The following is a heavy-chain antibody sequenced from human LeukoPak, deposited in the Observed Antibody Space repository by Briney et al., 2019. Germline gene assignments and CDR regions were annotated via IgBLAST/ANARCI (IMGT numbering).Heavy chain of an antibody. Sequence: SETLSLTCTVSGGSISNYYWSWIRQSPGRGLEWIGQIYYSGSTTYNPSLKSRLTISVDTSKSQFSLKLSSVTAADTAVYYCARGHEDYDYGGNRDYWGQGTLVTVSS. J-gene: IGHJ4*02. CDR3: ARGHEDYDYGGNRDY. CDR1: GGSISNYY. CDR2: IYYSGST. D-gene: IGHD4-23*01. V-gene: IGHV4-59*01.